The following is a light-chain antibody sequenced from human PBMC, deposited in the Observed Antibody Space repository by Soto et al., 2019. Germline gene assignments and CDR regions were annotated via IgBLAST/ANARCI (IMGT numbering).Light chain of an antibody. V-gene: IGLV1-47*01. CDR2: NNN. CDR3: STWDDSLSGVL. J-gene: IGLJ2*01. CDR1: SSNIGSNY. Sequence: QSALTQSPSASGTPGQSVTISCSGSSSNIGSNYVYWYQQLPGTAPKLLFYNNNQRPSGVPDRFSGSKSGTSASLAISGLRSEDEADYYCSTWDDSLSGVLFGGGTQLTVL.